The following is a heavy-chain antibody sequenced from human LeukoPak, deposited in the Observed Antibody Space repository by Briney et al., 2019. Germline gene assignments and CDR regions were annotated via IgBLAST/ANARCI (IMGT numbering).Heavy chain of an antibody. CDR3: ARCGNSAGYYFDY. J-gene: IGHJ4*02. V-gene: IGHV4-31*03. CDR1: GGSISSGGYY. CDR2: VYYSGST. D-gene: IGHD4-23*01. Sequence: PSETLSLTCTVSGGSISSGGYYWSWIRQHPGKGLEWIGYVYYSGSTYYNPSLKSRVTISVDTSKNQFSLKLSSVTAADTAVYYCARCGNSAGYYFDYWGQGTLVTVSS.